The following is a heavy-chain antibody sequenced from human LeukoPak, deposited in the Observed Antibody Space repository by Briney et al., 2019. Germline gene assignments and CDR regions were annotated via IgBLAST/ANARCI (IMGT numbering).Heavy chain of an antibody. CDR3: AKDGFGDPTRGYFDY. V-gene: IGHV3-23*01. CDR1: GFTFSSYA. J-gene: IGHJ4*02. CDR2: ISGSGGST. D-gene: IGHD3-10*01. Sequence: PGGSLRLSCAASGFTFSSYAMSWVRQAPGKGLEWVSAISGSGGSTYYADSVKGRFTISRDNSKNTLYLQMNSLRAEDTAVYYCAKDGFGDPTRGYFDYWGQGTLVTVSS.